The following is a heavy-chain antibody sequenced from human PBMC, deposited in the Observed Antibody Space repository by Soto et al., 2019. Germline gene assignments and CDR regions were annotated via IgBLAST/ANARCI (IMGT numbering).Heavy chain of an antibody. D-gene: IGHD6-13*01. J-gene: IGHJ6*02. V-gene: IGHV4-59*01. CDR1: GGSISSYY. Sequence: QVQLQESGPGLVKPSETLSLTCTVSGGSISSYYWSWIRQPPGKGLEWIGYISYSGSTNYNPSLKSRVTISVDTTKNQFSVRLRSVTAADTAVYYCAREVVASSWYYYYSMDVWGQGTTVTVSS. CDR3: AREVVASSWYYYYSMDV. CDR2: ISYSGST.